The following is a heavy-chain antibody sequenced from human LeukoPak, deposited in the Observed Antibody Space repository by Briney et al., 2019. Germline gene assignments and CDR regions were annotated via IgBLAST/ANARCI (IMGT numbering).Heavy chain of an antibody. CDR2: ISANGAGT. CDR1: GFTFSSYA. D-gene: IGHD1-26*01. J-gene: IGHJ4*02. Sequence: GSLRLSCAASGFTFSSYAMNWVRQAPGKGLEWVSAISANGAGTYYADSVRGRFTLSRDNSKNTLYLQMNSLRAEDTAVYYCAKGTDRTSGSYFWGQGTQVTVSS. CDR3: AKGTDRTSGSYF. V-gene: IGHV3-23*01.